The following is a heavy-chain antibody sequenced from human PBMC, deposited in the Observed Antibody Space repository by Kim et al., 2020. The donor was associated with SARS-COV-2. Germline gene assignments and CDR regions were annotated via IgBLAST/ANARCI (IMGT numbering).Heavy chain of an antibody. J-gene: IGHJ4*02. D-gene: IGHD2-15*01. CDR3: AREERYCSGGSCSKRIDY. CDR1: GGSISSYY. CDR2: IYYSGST. Sequence: SETLSLTCTVSGGSISSYYWSWIRQPPGKGLEWIGYIYYSGSTNYNPSLKSRVTISVDTSKNQFSLKLSSATAADTAVYYCAREERYCSGGSCSKRIDYWGQGTLVTVSS. V-gene: IGHV4-59*13.